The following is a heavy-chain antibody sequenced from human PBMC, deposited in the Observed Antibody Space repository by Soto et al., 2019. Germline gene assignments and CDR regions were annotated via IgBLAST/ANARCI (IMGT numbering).Heavy chain of an antibody. V-gene: IGHV4-34*02. CDR1: GGSLSGYY. Sequence: QVQLQQWGAGLLKPSETLSLTCAVYGGSLSGYYWSWIRQPPGKGLEWIGEINHSGNTNYNPSLKSRVTSSVDTSKRQFYLNLPSVSAADAAVYFCARATTGIDYWGQGNLVTVSS. D-gene: IGHD4-17*01. CDR2: INHSGNT. CDR3: ARATTGIDY. J-gene: IGHJ4*02.